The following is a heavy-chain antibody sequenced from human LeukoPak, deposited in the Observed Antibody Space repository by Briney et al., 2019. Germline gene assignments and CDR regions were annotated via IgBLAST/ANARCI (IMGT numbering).Heavy chain of an antibody. Sequence: GASLRLSCAASGFTFSSYAMSWVRQASGKGLEWVSAISGSGGSTYYADSVKGRFTISRDNSKNTLYLQMNSLRAEDTAVYYCAKNLEGDDYDFWSGYYSGGAFDIWGQGTMVTVSS. CDR1: GFTFSSYA. V-gene: IGHV3-23*01. J-gene: IGHJ3*02. CDR2: ISGSGGST. D-gene: IGHD3-3*01. CDR3: AKNLEGDDYDFWSGYYSGGAFDI.